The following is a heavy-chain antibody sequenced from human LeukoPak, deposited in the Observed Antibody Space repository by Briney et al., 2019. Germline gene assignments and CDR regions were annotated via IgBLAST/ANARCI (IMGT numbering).Heavy chain of an antibody. CDR1: GYTFTGYY. J-gene: IGHJ5*02. V-gene: IGHV1-2*02. Sequence: ASVKVSCKASGYTFTGYYMHRVRQAPAQGLEWMGWINPNSGGTNYAQKFQGRVTMTRDTSISTAYMELSRLRSDDTAVYYCARDEAPENWFDPWGQGTLVTVSS. CDR2: INPNSGGT. CDR3: ARDEAPENWFDP. D-gene: IGHD1-14*01.